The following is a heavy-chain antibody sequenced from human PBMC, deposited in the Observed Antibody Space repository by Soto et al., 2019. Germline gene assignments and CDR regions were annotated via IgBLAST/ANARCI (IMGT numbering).Heavy chain of an antibody. Sequence: ASVKVSCKASVYTFTGYYMHWVRQAPGQGLEWMGWINPNSGGTNYAQKFQGWVTMTRDTSTSTVYMELSSLRSEDTAVYYCARKAAAYYGMDVWGQGTTVTVSS. V-gene: IGHV1-2*04. CDR2: INPNSGGT. D-gene: IGHD6-13*01. CDR3: ARKAAAYYGMDV. J-gene: IGHJ6*02. CDR1: VYTFTGYY.